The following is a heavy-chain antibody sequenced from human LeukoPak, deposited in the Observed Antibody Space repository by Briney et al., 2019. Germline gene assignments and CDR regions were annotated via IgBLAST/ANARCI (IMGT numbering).Heavy chain of an antibody. D-gene: IGHD2-2*01. Sequence: GGSLRLSCAASGFTVSSNYMSWVRQAPGKGLEWVSVVYSGGRTYYAASVQGRFTISRDNSKNTLYLQMNSLRAEDTAVYYCSSTSCPMCGMDVWGQGTTVTVSS. CDR3: SSTSCPMCGMDV. V-gene: IGHV3-66*02. J-gene: IGHJ6*02. CDR2: VYSGGRT. CDR1: GFTVSSNY.